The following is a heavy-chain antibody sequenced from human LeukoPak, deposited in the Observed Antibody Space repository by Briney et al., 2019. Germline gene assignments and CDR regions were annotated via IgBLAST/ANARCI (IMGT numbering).Heavy chain of an antibody. CDR1: GFTFSSYE. CDR2: INSGGSTI. J-gene: IGHJ4*02. V-gene: IGHV3-48*03. CDR3: ARGGYISY. Sequence: GGSLRLSCAASGFTFSSYEMNWVRQAPGKGLEWVSYINSGGSTIYYADSVKGRFTISRDNAKNSLHLQMNSLRAEDTAVYYCARGGYISYWGQGTLVTVSS. D-gene: IGHD5-24*01.